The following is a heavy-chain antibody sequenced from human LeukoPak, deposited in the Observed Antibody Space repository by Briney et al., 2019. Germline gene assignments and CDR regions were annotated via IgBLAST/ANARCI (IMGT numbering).Heavy chain of an antibody. CDR2: ISGSGGST. CDR3: AKARGAPPGYFDY. J-gene: IGHJ4*02. CDR1: GFTFSSYA. V-gene: IGHV3-23*01. D-gene: IGHD1-26*01. Sequence: PGGSLRLSCAASGFTFSSYAMSWVRQAPGKGLEWVSVISGSGGSTYYADSVKGRFTISGDNSKNTLYLQMNSLRAEDTAVYYCAKARGAPPGYFDYWGQGTLVTVSS.